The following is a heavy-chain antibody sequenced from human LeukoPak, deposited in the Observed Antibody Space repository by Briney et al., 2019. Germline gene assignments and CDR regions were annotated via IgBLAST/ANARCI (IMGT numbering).Heavy chain of an antibody. CDR1: GFTFNSYA. J-gene: IGHJ4*02. V-gene: IGHV3-23*01. CDR3: AKEYGYTYGEFDY. Sequence: PGGSLRLSCAASGFTFNSYAMSWVRQAPGKGLEWVSGISDSGAGKYYADSVKGHFTISRDNSKNTLYLQLSSLRVEDTAIYYCAKEYGYTYGEFDYWGQGTLVTVSS. D-gene: IGHD5-18*01. CDR2: ISDSGAGK.